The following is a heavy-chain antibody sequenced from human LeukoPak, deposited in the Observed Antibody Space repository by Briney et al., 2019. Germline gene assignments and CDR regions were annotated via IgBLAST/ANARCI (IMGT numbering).Heavy chain of an antibody. V-gene: IGHV3-30*18. J-gene: IGHJ4*02. D-gene: IGHD3-10*01. Sequence: GGSLRLSCAASGFTFSSYGMHWVRQAPGKGLEWVAVISYDGSNKYYADSVKGRFTISRDNSKNTLYLQMNSLRAEGTAVYYCAKDRLGGDDYFDYWGQGTLVTVSS. CDR2: ISYDGSNK. CDR3: AKDRLGGDDYFDY. CDR1: GFTFSSYG.